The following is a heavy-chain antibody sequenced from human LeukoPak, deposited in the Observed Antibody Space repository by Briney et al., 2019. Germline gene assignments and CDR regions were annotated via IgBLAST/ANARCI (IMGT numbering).Heavy chain of an antibody. D-gene: IGHD4-23*01. CDR1: RGSISTYV. J-gene: IGHJ2*01. Sequence: KTSETLSLTCTVSRGSISTYVWSWIRQPAGKGLEWIGHIYSSGRTNDNPSLKSRVTMSVDASKNQFSLRLSSVTAADTAVYYCARPYGGHHWYFDLWGRGALVTVSS. CDR2: IYSSGRT. V-gene: IGHV4-4*07. CDR3: ARPYGGHHWYFDL.